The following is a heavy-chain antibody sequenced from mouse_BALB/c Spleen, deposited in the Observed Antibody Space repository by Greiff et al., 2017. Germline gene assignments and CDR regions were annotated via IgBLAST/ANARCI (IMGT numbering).Heavy chain of an antibody. CDR1: GFTFSSYG. CDR2: INSNGGST. CDR3: ARASPWGSSPDYYAMDY. Sequence: EVKLVESGGGLVQPGGSLKLSCAASGFTFSSYGMSWVRQTPDKRLELVATINSNGGSTYYPDSVKGRFTISRDNAKNTLYLQMSSLKSEDTAMYYCARASPWGSSPDYYAMDYWGQGTSVTVSS. V-gene: IGHV5-6-3*01. J-gene: IGHJ4*01. D-gene: IGHD1-1*01.